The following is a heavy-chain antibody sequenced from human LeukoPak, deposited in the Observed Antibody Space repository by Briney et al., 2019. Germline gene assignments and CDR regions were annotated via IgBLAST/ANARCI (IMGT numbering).Heavy chain of an antibody. V-gene: IGHV4-59*01. CDR1: GGSISNYH. CDR2: IYYSGST. CDR3: ARDFDY. J-gene: IGHJ4*02. Sequence: SETLSLTCTVSGGSISNYHWSWIRPPPGKGLEWIAYIYYSGSTSYNPSLKGRVTISIDTSKNQFSLKLSSVTAADTAVYYCARDFDYWGQGTLVTVSS.